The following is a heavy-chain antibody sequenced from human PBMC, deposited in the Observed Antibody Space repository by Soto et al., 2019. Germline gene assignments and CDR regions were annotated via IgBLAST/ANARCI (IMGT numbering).Heavy chain of an antibody. V-gene: IGHV4-59*01. CDR3: ARDRAEGSSSTPAGGMDV. CDR1: GGSIRTYY. J-gene: IGHJ6*02. D-gene: IGHD6-6*01. CDR2: IHYSGVT. Sequence: QVQLQESGPGRVKPSETLSLNCSVSGGSIRTYYWNWIRQPPGGGLGWISYIHYSGVTNYSPSLRGRVSISIDRSNNEFSLKVSSVTAADTAVYYCARDRAEGSSSTPAGGMDVWGPGTTVTVSS.